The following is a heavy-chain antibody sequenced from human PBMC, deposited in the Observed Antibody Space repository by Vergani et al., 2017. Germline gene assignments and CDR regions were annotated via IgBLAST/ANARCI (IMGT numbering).Heavy chain of an antibody. Sequence: EVQLLESGGGLVQPGGSLRLSCAASGFTFSSYAMSWVCQTPGKGLEWVLVISGSGGSTYYADSVKGRLTISRDNSKNTLYLQMNSRIAEDTAVYYCAGEITMIVTTTMYCFDFWGHVTLVTVSS. J-gene: IGHJ4*01. V-gene: IGHV3-23*01. CDR3: AGEITMIVTTTMYCFDF. D-gene: IGHD3-22*01. CDR1: GFTFSSYA. CDR2: ISGSGGST.